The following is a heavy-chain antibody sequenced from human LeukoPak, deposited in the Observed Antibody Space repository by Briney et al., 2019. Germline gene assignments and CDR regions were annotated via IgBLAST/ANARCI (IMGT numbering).Heavy chain of an antibody. J-gene: IGHJ6*03. CDR2: IYTSGST. CDR3: ASGYGDYYYYMDV. D-gene: IGHD5-12*01. V-gene: IGHV4-61*02. CDR1: GGSISSGSYY. Sequence: SQTLSLTCTVSGGSISSGSYYWSWIRQPAGKGLEWIGRIYTSGSTNYNPSLKSRVTISVDTSKNQFSLKLSSVTAADTAVYYCASGYGDYYYYMDVWGKGTTVTVSS.